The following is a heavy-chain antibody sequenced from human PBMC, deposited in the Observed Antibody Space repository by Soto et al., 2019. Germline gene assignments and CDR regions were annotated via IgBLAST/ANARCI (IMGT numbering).Heavy chain of an antibody. CDR2: VIPLLDAS. Sequence: QVQLVQSGADVKKPGSSVKISCTASGAAFSNYTFTWVRRPPGQGLEWVGRVIPLLDASNYAEKFQDRVTISADRSTSTVYMELSGLRSEDSAIYYCASGKSQMSQDRMGFYYYMDVWGKGTTVTVSS. CDR1: GAAFSNYT. J-gene: IGHJ6*03. D-gene: IGHD1-1*01. CDR3: ASGKSQMSQDRMGFYYYMDV. V-gene: IGHV1-69*08.